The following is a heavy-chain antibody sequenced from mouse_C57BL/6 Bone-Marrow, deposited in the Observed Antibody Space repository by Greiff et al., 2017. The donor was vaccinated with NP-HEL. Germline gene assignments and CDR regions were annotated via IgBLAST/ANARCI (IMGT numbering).Heavy chain of an antibody. CDR1: GYTFTSYG. V-gene: IGHV1-81*01. CDR2: IYPRSGNT. Sequence: VMLVESGAELARPGASVKLSCKASGYTFTSYGISWVKQRTGQGLEWIGEIYPRSGNTYYNEKFKGKATLTADKSSSTAYMELRSLTSEDSAVYFCARWSYYGKDYWGQGTTLTVSS. D-gene: IGHD2-1*01. CDR3: ARWSYYGKDY. J-gene: IGHJ2*01.